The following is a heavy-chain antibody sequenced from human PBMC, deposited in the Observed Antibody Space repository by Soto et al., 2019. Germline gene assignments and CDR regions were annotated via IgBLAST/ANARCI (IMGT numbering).Heavy chain of an antibody. D-gene: IGHD6-6*01. Sequence: GESLKISCKGSGYSFSNYWIGWVRQMPGKGLEWMGIIYPGDSDTRYSPSFQGQVTISADKSISTAYLQWSSLKASDTAMYYCARPGYSTSRYYGLDVWGQGTTGTVSS. V-gene: IGHV5-51*01. CDR1: GYSFSNYW. J-gene: IGHJ6*02. CDR3: ARPGYSTSRYYGLDV. CDR2: IYPGDSDT.